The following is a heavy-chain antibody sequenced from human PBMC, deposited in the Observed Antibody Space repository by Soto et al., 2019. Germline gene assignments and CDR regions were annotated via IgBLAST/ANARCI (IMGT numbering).Heavy chain of an antibody. CDR2: IHYSGST. J-gene: IGHJ4*02. CDR3: TGGGPGHPFDY. Sequence: QVQLQESGPGLVKPSETLSLTCTVSGVSITSHYWTWIRQPPGKGLEWIGNIHYSGSTNYSPSLKRRVIISVDTSENPSSLKLSSVTTADTAVYYCTGGGPGHPFDYWGQGTLVTVAA. V-gene: IGHV4-59*11. CDR1: GVSITSHY. D-gene: IGHD7-27*01.